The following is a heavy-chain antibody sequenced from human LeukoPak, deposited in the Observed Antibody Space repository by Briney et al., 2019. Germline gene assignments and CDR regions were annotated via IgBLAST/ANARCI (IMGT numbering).Heavy chain of an antibody. CDR3: ARGYYDSSGYSPFDY. V-gene: IGHV1-8*01. Sequence: ASVKVSCKASGYTFTSYDINWVRQATGQGLEWMGWMNPNSGNTGYAQKVQGRVTMTRNTSISTAYMELSSLRSEDTAVYYCARGYYDSSGYSPFDYWGQGTLVTVSS. J-gene: IGHJ4*02. D-gene: IGHD3-22*01. CDR1: GYTFTSYD. CDR2: MNPNSGNT.